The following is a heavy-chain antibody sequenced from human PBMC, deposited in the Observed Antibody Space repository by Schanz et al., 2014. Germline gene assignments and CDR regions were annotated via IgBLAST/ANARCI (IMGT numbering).Heavy chain of an antibody. CDR1: GFGFSSYS. CDR2: ISGSSRTI. V-gene: IGHV3-48*01. CDR3: ARGGSGSHYRLDY. J-gene: IGHJ4*02. Sequence: EVQLVESGGGLIQPGGSLRLSCAASGFGFSSYSMNWVRQAPGKGLEWVLYISGSSRTIYYADSMKGRFTVSRDNAENALYLQMNSLRAEDTGLYFCARGGSGSHYRLDYWGQGTLVTVSS. D-gene: IGHD1-26*01.